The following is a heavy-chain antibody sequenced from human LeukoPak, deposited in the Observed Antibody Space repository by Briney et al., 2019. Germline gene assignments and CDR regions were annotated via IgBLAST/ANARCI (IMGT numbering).Heavy chain of an antibody. D-gene: IGHD3-16*01. CDR2: TNLHGTAV. CDR3: ASAYTYVRLGDH. CDR1: GLSFSNYW. V-gene: IGHV3-74*01. J-gene: IGHJ4*02. Sequence: PGGSLRLSCEVSGLSFSNYWMHWVRQAPGKGLVWVARTNLHGTAVDYADSVKGRFIISRDNAKNTLFLQMDSLRVEDTAVYYCASAYTYVRLGDHWGQGTLVTVFS.